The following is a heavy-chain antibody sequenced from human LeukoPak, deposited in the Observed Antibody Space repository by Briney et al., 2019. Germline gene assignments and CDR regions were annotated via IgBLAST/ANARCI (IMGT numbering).Heavy chain of an antibody. CDR2: IYTSGST. Sequence: PSETLSLTCTVSGGSISSYYWSWIRPPAGKGLEWIGRIYTSGSTNYNPSLKSLVTMSVDTSKNQFSLKLSSVTAADTAVYYCARNRRVLAAAGTIAFDIWGQGTMVTVSS. V-gene: IGHV4-4*07. CDR3: ARNRRVLAAAGTIAFDI. CDR1: GGSISSYY. J-gene: IGHJ3*02. D-gene: IGHD6-13*01.